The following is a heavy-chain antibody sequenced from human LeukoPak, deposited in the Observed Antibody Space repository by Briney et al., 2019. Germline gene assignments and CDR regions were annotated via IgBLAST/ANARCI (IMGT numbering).Heavy chain of an antibody. CDR2: IYYSGST. CDR1: GGSIRSSTYY. Sequence: PSETLSLTCTVSGGSIRSSTYYWGWIRQPPGKGLEWIGSIYYSGSTYYNPSLKSRVTISVDTSKNQFSLKLSSVTAADTAIYYCARHGCTTTSCRLYYYYYYYMDVWGKGTTVTISS. D-gene: IGHD2-2*01. V-gene: IGHV4-39*01. CDR3: ARHGCTTTSCRLYYYYYYYMDV. J-gene: IGHJ6*03.